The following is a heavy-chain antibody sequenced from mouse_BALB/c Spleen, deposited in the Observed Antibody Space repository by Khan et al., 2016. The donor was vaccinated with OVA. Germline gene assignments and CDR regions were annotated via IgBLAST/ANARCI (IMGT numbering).Heavy chain of an antibody. CDR2: ISYSDVT. CDR3: SRGNDYGDYFDY. V-gene: IGHV3-2*02. CDR1: GYSITSGYA. Sequence: EVQLQESGPGLVKPSQSLSLTCTVTGYSITSGYAWNWIRQFPGNKLEWMGSISYSDVTTYNPSLKSRISITRDTSKNQFFLQLNSVTPEDTATYVCSRGNDYGDYFDYGGQGTTLTVAS. D-gene: IGHD1-1*01. J-gene: IGHJ2*01.